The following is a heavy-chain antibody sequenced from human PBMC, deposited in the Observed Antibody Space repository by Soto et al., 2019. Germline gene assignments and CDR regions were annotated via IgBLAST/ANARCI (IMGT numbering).Heavy chain of an antibody. Sequence: QITLKESGPTLVKPTQTLTLTCTFSGFSLSTSGVGVGWIRQPPGKALEWLALIYWDDDKRYSPSLKSRLTITKDTSKNQVVLTMTNMDPVDTATYYCAHSDKNYRWTTVTTSPVFHFDYWGQGTLVTVSS. V-gene: IGHV2-5*02. CDR3: AHSDKNYRWTTVTTSPVFHFDY. J-gene: IGHJ4*02. CDR1: GFSLSTSGVG. CDR2: IYWDDDK. D-gene: IGHD4-17*01.